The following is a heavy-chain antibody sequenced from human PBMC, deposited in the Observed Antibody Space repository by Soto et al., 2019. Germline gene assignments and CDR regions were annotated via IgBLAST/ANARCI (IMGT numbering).Heavy chain of an antibody. CDR2: IYSGGNT. J-gene: IGHJ3*02. D-gene: IGHD2-21*01. Sequence: QVVESAGGLVDSGGSPRLSCAASGFTVSTNNMNWVRQAPGKGLEWVSVIYSGGNTYYTDCVKGRFIVSRDNSKNAVFLQMNILRDDDTAVYYCARPVAESYSDAFDIWGQGTMVTVSS. CDR3: ARPVAESYSDAFDI. V-gene: IGHV3-66*01. CDR1: GFTVSTNN.